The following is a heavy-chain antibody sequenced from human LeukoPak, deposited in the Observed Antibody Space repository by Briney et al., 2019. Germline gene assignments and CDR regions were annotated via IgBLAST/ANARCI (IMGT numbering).Heavy chain of an antibody. Sequence: SETLSLTCTVSGGSIRSGSYYWSWIRQPAGKGLEWIGRIHAGGSTNYNPSLKSRVTISADTSKNQFSLKLSSETAADTAVYYCAREFRKGWDWFDPGGQGTLVTVSS. CDR1: GGSIRSGSYY. J-gene: IGHJ5*02. CDR3: AREFRKGWDWFDP. D-gene: IGHD1-26*01. CDR2: IHAGGST. V-gene: IGHV4-61*02.